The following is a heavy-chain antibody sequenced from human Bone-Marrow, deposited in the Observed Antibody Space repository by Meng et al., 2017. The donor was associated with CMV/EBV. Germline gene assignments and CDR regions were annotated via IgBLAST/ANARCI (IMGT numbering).Heavy chain of an antibody. Sequence: GSLRLSCAASGFTFSSNWMSWVRQAPGKGLEWVANIKQDGSEKYYVDSVKGRFTITRDNAKNSLYPQMNSLRAEETAVYYCARDQYRGGASIDYWGQGTLVTVSS. J-gene: IGHJ4*02. CDR3: ARDQYRGGASIDY. CDR1: GFTFSSNW. CDR2: IKQDGSEK. D-gene: IGHD1-26*01. V-gene: IGHV3-7*01.